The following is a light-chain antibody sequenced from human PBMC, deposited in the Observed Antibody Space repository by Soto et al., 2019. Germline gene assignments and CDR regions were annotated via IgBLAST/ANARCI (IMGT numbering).Light chain of an antibody. J-gene: IGLJ1*01. V-gene: IGLV1-44*01. Sequence: QSVLTQPPSASWTPGQRVTISCSGSSSNIGINTVNWYQQLPGTAPKLLIHTNNQRPSGVPDRFSGSKSGTSASLAISGLQSEDEADYYCAAWDDSLNGYVFGTGTKVTVL. CDR2: TNN. CDR1: SSNIGINT. CDR3: AAWDDSLNGYV.